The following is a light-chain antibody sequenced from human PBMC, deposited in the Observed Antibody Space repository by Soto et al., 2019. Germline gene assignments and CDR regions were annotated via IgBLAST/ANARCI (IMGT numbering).Light chain of an antibody. CDR1: HSVGSN. J-gene: IGKJ4*01. V-gene: IGKV3-15*01. Sequence: VMTQSPTTLSVSPGERATLSCRASHSVGSNLAWYQQNPGQAPRLLIYGASTRATGVPARFSGSGSATQFTLTISSLQSEDFGFYYCQQYKQWPFAFGVGTKVEIK. CDR3: QQYKQWPFA. CDR2: GAS.